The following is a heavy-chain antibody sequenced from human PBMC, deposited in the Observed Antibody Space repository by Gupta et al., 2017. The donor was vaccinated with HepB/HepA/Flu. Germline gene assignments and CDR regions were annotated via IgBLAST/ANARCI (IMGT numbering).Heavy chain of an antibody. Sequence: QVQLVESGGGVVKPGRSLRLSCAASGFTFSSYARHWVGQAPGKGLEWVTVISYDGSNKYYADSVKGRFTISRDNSKNTLYLQMNSLRAEDTAVYYCARVGGSTYYYDSSGYYPFDYWGQGTLVTVSS. V-gene: IGHV3-30-3*01. CDR3: ARVGGSTYYYDSSGYYPFDY. D-gene: IGHD3-22*01. J-gene: IGHJ4*02. CDR1: GFTFSSYA. CDR2: ISYDGSNK.